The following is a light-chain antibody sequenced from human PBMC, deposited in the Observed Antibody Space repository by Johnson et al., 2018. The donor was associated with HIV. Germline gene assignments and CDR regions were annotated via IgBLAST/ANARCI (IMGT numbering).Light chain of an antibody. CDR1: NSNIGNNY. Sequence: QSVLTQPPSVSAAPGQKVTISCSGSNSNIGNNYVSWYQQLPGTAPKLLIYDNNQRPSGIPDRFSGSKSGTSATLGITGLQTGDEADYYCGTWDSSLSAVYVFGTGTKVTVL. J-gene: IGLJ1*01. CDR3: GTWDSSLSAVYV. CDR2: DNN. V-gene: IGLV1-51*01.